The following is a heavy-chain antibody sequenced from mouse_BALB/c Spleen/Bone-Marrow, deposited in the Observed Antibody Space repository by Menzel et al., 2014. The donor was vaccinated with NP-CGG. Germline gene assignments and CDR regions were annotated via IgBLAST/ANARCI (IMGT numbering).Heavy chain of an antibody. CDR3: TTATPSWFAY. CDR2: IRLKSNNYAT. CDR1: GFTFNNYW. D-gene: IGHD1-2*01. J-gene: IGHJ3*01. Sequence: VQGVESGGGLVQPGGSMKLSCVASGFTFNNYWMNWVRQSPEKGLEWVAEIRLKSNNYATHYAESVKGRFTISRDDSKSSVYLQMNYLRAEDTGIYYCTTATPSWFAYWGQGTLVTVSA. V-gene: IGHV6-6*02.